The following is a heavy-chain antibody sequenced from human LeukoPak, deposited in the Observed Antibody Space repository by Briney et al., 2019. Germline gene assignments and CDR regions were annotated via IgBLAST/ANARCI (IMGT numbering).Heavy chain of an antibody. V-gene: IGHV3-23*01. CDR2: VSFSGGST. CDR3: ATNGGNNPFDC. CDR1: GFPFSTYA. D-gene: IGHD4-23*01. J-gene: IGHJ4*02. Sequence: TGGSLRLSCAASGFPFSTYAMGWVRQAPGEGLEWASAVSFSGGSTYYADSVKGRFTISRDNSKNTLYLQMNSLRAEDTAVYYCATNGGNNPFDCWGQGTLVTVSS.